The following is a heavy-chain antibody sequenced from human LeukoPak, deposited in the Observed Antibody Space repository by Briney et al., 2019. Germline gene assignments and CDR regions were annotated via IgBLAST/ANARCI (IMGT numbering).Heavy chain of an antibody. J-gene: IGHJ5*02. V-gene: IGHV1-46*01. D-gene: IGHD4-17*01. CDR1: GYTFTSYY. Sequence: ASVKLSCKASGYTFTSYYMHWVRQAPGQGLEWMGIINPSGGSTSYAQKFQGRVTMTRDTSTSTVYMELSSLRSEDTAVYYCARDVEDLGYGDLIHNWFDPWGQGTLVTVSS. CDR3: ARDVEDLGYGDLIHNWFDP. CDR2: INPSGGST.